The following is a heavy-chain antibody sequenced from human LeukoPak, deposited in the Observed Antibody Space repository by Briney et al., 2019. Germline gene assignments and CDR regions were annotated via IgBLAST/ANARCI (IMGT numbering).Heavy chain of an antibody. CDR3: ARVTGYRIEDYFDY. D-gene: IGHD6-13*01. CDR2: IYYSGST. Sequence: SETLSLTCTVSGGSISSYYWSWIRQPPGKGLEWIGYIYYSGSTNYNPSLKSRVTISVDTSKNQFSLKLSSVTAADTAVYYCARVTGYRIEDYFDYWGQGTLVTVFS. J-gene: IGHJ4*02. V-gene: IGHV4-59*01. CDR1: GGSISSYY.